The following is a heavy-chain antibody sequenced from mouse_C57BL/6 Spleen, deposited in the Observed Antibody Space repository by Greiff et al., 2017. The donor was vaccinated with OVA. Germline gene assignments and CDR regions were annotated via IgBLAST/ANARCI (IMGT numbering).Heavy chain of an antibody. V-gene: IGHV5-17*01. Sequence: EVHLVESGGGLVKPGGSLKLSCAASGFTFSDYGMHWVRQAPEKGLEWVAYISSGSSTIYYADTVKGRFTISRDNAKNTLFLQMTSLRSEDTAMYYCARLNGSSLYYAMDYWGQGTSVTVSS. CDR3: ARLNGSSLYYAMDY. D-gene: IGHD1-1*01. CDR1: GFTFSDYG. CDR2: ISSGSSTI. J-gene: IGHJ4*01.